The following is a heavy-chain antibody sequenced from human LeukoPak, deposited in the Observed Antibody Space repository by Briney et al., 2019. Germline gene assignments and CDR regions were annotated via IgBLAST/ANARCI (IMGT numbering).Heavy chain of an antibody. CDR3: ARGYCSSTSCYWPALDY. J-gene: IGHJ4*02. Sequence: SVKVSCKASGGTFSTYVFSWVRQAPGQGLEWMGRIIPLFGITNYAQKFQGRVTITADKSTNTAYMELSSLRSEDTAVYYCARGYCSSTSCYWPALDYWGQGTLVTVSS. CDR1: GGTFSTYV. CDR2: IIPLFGIT. D-gene: IGHD2-2*01. V-gene: IGHV1-69*04.